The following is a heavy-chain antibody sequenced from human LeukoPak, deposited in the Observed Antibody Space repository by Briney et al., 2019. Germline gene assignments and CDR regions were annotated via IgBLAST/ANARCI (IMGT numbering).Heavy chain of an antibody. CDR3: VRGNYDNRGYSNAFDI. CDR2: IYYNWNT. Sequence: SGTLSLTCTVSGASISSSYWSWVRQPPGKRLEWIGFIYYNWNTNSNPSLKSRVTISADTSKNQFSLKLTSVTAADTAVYYCVRGNYDNRGYSNAFDIWGQGAMVTVSS. CDR1: GASISSSY. D-gene: IGHD3-22*01. V-gene: IGHV4-59*01. J-gene: IGHJ3*02.